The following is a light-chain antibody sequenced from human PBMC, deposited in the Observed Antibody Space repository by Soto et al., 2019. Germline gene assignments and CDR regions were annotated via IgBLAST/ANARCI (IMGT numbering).Light chain of an antibody. V-gene: IGLV2-23*01. CDR1: SSDVGGYNL. CDR3: CSYAGSSTYV. Sequence: SVLSQPASVSGSPGQSITISCTGTSSDVGGYNLVSWYQQHPGKAPKVMIYEGSKRPSGVSNRFSGSKSGNTASLTISGLQAEDEADYYCCSYAGSSTYVFGTGTRSPS. J-gene: IGLJ1*01. CDR2: EGS.